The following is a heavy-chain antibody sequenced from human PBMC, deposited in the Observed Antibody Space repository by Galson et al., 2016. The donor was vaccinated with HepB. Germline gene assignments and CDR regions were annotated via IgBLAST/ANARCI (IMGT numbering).Heavy chain of an antibody. CDR3: ARGGEGTLDY. J-gene: IGHJ4*02. CDR2: ISYDGSDK. Sequence: SLRLSCAASGFTSRRSAMHWVRQAPGKGLEWVAVISYDGSDKYYADSVKGRFTISRNTSKNTLYLQMNSLRAEDTAVYYCARGGEGTLDYWGQGTLVTVSS. V-gene: IGHV3-30*04. CDR1: GFTSRRSA. D-gene: IGHD1-1*01.